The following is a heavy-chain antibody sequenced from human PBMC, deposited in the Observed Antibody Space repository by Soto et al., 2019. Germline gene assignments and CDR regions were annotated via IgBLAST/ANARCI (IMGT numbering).Heavy chain of an antibody. CDR3: ARGGYYDFWSGFDY. Sequence: GGSLRLSCAASGFTFSSYEMNWVRQAPGKGLEWVSYISSSGSTIYYADSVKGRFTISRDNAKNSLYLQMNSLRAEDTAVYYCARGGYYDFWSGFDYWGQGTLVTVSS. D-gene: IGHD3-3*01. V-gene: IGHV3-48*03. J-gene: IGHJ4*02. CDR1: GFTFSSYE. CDR2: ISSSGSTI.